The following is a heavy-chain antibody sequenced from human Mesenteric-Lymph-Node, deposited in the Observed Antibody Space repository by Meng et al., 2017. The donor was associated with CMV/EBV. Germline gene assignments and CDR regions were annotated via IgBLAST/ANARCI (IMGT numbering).Heavy chain of an antibody. V-gene: IGHV1-18*01. J-gene: IGHJ6*02. Sequence: ASVKVSCKASGYTFTSYGISWVRQAPGQGLEWMGWISAYNGNTNYAQKLQGRVTMTTDTSTSTAYMELRSLRSDDTAVYYCARDVFSSGYYSYYYYGMDVWGQGTTVTVSS. CDR1: GYTFTSYG. CDR3: ARDVFSSGYYSYYYYGMDV. CDR2: ISAYNGNT. D-gene: IGHD3-22*01.